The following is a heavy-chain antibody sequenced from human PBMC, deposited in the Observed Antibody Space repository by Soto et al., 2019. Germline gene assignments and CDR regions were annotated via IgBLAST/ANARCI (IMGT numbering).Heavy chain of an antibody. J-gene: IGHJ4*01. CDR2: IYWDDDK. D-gene: IGHD3-3*01. Sequence: QITLRESGPTLVKPTQTLTLTCSFSGFSLTTTGVGVGWIRQPPGKALEWLALIYWDDDKRYSPSLKTRLTITKDTSKNQVVLTMTDMDPLDTGTYFCAHRRFGAGLFDSWGQGTQVTVSS. CDR1: GFSLTTTGVG. CDR3: AHRRFGAGLFDS. V-gene: IGHV2-5*02.